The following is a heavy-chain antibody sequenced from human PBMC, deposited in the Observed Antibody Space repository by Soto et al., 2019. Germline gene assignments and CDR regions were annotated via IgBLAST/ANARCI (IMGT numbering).Heavy chain of an antibody. CDR3: TRDGRGWSVY. V-gene: IGHV3-7*01. CDR2: INRSEAKK. J-gene: IGHJ4*02. Sequence: PGGSLRLSCAASGITFSSAAMNWVRQAPGKGLEWVAIINRSEAKKYYVDSVKGRFSISRDNTKNSLYLQMNSLRAEDTAVYYCTRDGRGWSVYWGQGTLVTSPQ. CDR1: GITFSSAA. D-gene: IGHD6-19*01.